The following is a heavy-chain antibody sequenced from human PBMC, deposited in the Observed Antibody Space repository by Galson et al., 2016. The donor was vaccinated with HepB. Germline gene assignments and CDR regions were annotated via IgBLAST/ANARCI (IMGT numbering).Heavy chain of an antibody. V-gene: IGHV3-23*01. J-gene: IGHJ6*02. CDR1: GFTFSSYS. Sequence: SLRLSCAASGFTFSSYSMVWVRQTPGKGLEWVSDIIGSGGSTLYGDSVKGRFTISRDNSKNTVYLQMNSLKTDDTAVYYCAADHALSGEVIRRLDVGGQGTTVTV. CDR3: AADHALSGEVIRRLDV. D-gene: IGHD7-27*01. CDR2: IIGSGGST.